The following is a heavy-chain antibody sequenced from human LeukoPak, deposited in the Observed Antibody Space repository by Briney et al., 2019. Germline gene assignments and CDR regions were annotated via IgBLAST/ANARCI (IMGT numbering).Heavy chain of an antibody. D-gene: IGHD4-23*01. CDR2: IIPILDIA. CDR1: GGTFSSYT. Sequence: SVKVSCKASGGTFSSYTFSWVRQAPGQGLQWMGRIIPILDIADYAQKFQGRVTITADEATSTVYMELSSLRSEDTAMYYCARDPRSPVVTPRDDCWGQGTLVIVSS. J-gene: IGHJ4*02. V-gene: IGHV1-69*04. CDR3: ARDPRSPVVTPRDDC.